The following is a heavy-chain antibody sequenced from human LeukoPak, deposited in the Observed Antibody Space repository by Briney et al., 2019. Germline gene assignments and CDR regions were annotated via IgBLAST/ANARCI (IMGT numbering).Heavy chain of an antibody. CDR1: GFTFSNYG. CDR2: IRYDGTNT. D-gene: IGHD1-1*01. CDR3: APEATNVAGS. J-gene: IGHJ4*02. Sequence: GGSLTLSCAASGFTFSNYGMNWVRQAPGKGLEWLTFIRYDGTNTYYRDSVKGRFTISRDNSKHTLFLQMHGLRPEDTAVYYCAPEATNVAGSWGQGTLVIVSS. V-gene: IGHV3-30*02.